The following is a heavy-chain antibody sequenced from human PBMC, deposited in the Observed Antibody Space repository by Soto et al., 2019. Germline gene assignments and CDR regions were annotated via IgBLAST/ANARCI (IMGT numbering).Heavy chain of an antibody. CDR1: GVSLSTGGVG. CDR2: IYWDDDQ. Sequence: SGPTLVNPTQTLTLTCNVSGVSLSTGGVGVGWIRQPPGKALEWLALIYWDDDQRSSPSLKSRLTITKDTSKNQVVLTMTNMAPEDTAIFYYAPTPDVYFDSWDQAILVTVSS. J-gene: IGHJ4*02. CDR3: APTPDVYFDS. V-gene: IGHV2-5*02.